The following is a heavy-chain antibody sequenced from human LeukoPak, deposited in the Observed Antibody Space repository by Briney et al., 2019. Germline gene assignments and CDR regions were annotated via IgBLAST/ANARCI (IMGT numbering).Heavy chain of an antibody. V-gene: IGHV1-18*01. D-gene: IGHD3-3*01. CDR3: ARDYEDFWSGPNPYFDY. CDR2: ISAYNGNT. CDR1: GYTFTNYG. Sequence: EASVKVSCKASGYTFTNYGISWVRQAPGQGLEWMGWISAYNGNTNYAQKLQGRVTMTTDTSTSTAYMELRSLRSDDTAVYYCARDYEDFWSGPNPYFDYWGQGTLVTVSS. J-gene: IGHJ4*02.